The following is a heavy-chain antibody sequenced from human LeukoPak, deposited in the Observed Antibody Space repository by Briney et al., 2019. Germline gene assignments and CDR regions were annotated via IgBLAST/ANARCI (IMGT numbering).Heavy chain of an antibody. Sequence: GESLKISCKGSGYNFTSYWIGWVRQMPGKGLEWMGIIYPGDSDTRYSPSFQGQVTISADKSISTAYLQWSSLKASDTAMYYCARRTYYYDSSGYYYGGSHTPNWFDPWGQGTLVTVSS. CDR3: ARRTYYYDSSGYYYGGSHTPNWFDP. V-gene: IGHV5-51*01. CDR2: IYPGDSDT. D-gene: IGHD3-22*01. CDR1: GYNFTSYW. J-gene: IGHJ5*02.